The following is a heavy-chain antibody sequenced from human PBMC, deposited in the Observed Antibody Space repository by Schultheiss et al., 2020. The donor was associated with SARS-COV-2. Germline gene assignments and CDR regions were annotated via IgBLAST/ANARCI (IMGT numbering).Heavy chain of an antibody. J-gene: IGHJ4*02. D-gene: IGHD6-13*01. Sequence: GSLRLSCTVSGGSISSSSYYWGWIRQPPGKGLEWIGSIYTSGSTNYNPSLKSRVTMSVDTSKNQFSLKLSSVTAADTAVYYCARGGYSSSPGFDYWGQGTLVTVSS. CDR1: GGSISSSSYY. CDR2: IYTSGST. V-gene: IGHV4-39*07. CDR3: ARGGYSSSPGFDY.